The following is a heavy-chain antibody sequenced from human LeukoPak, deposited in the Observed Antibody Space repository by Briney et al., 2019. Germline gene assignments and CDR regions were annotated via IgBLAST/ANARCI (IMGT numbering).Heavy chain of an antibody. Sequence: LEWIGEINHSGSTNYNPSLKSRVTISVDTSKNQFSLKLSSVTAADTAVCYCEAAGTSSSYWGQGTLVTVSS. CDR3: EAAGTSSSY. D-gene: IGHD6-13*01. V-gene: IGHV4-34*01. J-gene: IGHJ4*02. CDR2: INHSGST.